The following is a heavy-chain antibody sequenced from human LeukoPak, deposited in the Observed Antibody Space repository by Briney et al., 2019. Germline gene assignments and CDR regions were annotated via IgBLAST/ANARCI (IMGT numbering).Heavy chain of an antibody. J-gene: IGHJ4*02. D-gene: IGHD5-18*01. CDR1: GGSINTNPNY. CDR3: MSGYSYGHYS. V-gene: IGHV4-39*02. CDR2: FYYRGST. Sequence: PSETLSLTCSVSGGSINTNPNYWGWVRQPPGKGLEWIGCFYYRGSTYYNPSLRSRVTVSGDSSQNHFSLKLTSVTAADTAVYYCMSGYSYGHYSWGQGTLVTVSS.